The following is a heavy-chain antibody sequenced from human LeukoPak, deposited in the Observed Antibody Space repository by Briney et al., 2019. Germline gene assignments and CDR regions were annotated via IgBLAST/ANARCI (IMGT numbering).Heavy chain of an antibody. Sequence: PGGSLRLSCAASGFTFSSYAMSWIRQAPGKGPEWISYISSRGDLMSYADSVGGRFTISRDNAKNSLYLQMNNLRVEDTAVYYCAREWLRGGWGQGTLVTVSS. CDR1: GFTFSSYA. CDR3: AREWLRGG. V-gene: IGHV3-11*01. D-gene: IGHD5-12*01. CDR2: ISSRGDLM. J-gene: IGHJ4*02.